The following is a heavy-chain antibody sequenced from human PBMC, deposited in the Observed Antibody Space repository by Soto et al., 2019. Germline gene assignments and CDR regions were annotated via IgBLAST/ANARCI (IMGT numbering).Heavy chain of an antibody. J-gene: IGHJ6*02. CDR2: ISSSSSYI. D-gene: IGHD2-2*01. CDR1: GFTFSSYS. V-gene: IGHV3-21*01. CDR3: ARDCSTSWSYSTDYYYYGMDV. Sequence: GGSLRLSCAASGFTFSSYSMNWVSQAPGKGLEWVSSISSSSSYIYYADSVKGRFTISRDNAKNSLYLQMNSLRAEDTAVYYCARDCSTSWSYSTDYYYYGMDVWGQGTTVTVSS.